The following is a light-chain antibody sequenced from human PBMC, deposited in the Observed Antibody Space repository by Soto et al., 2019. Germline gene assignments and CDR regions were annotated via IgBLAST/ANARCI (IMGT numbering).Light chain of an antibody. CDR3: LQANSFPSIT. Sequence: DIQMTQSPSSVSASVGDRVTITCRASQDISNWLAWYQQKPGKAPKLLIYAASSLQSGVPSRFSGSGSGTDFTLTISSLQPEDFAAYYCLQANSFPSITFGQGTRLDIK. CDR1: QDISNW. CDR2: AAS. V-gene: IGKV1D-12*01. J-gene: IGKJ5*01.